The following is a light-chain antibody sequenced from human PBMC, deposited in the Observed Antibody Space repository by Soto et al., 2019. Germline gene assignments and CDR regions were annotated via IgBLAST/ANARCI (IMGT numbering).Light chain of an antibody. J-gene: IGKJ3*01. CDR3: QQYGSSPPT. CDR1: QSVSSN. Sequence: EIVMTQSPATLSVSPGERATLSCRASQSVSSNSAWYQQKPGQAPRLLIYGASSRATGIPDRFSGSGSGTDFTLTISRLEPEDFAVYYCQQYGSSPPTFGPGTKVDIK. V-gene: IGKV3-20*01. CDR2: GAS.